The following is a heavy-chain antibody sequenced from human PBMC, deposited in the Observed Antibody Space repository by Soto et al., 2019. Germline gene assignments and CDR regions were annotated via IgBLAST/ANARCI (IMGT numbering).Heavy chain of an antibody. J-gene: IGHJ4*02. V-gene: IGHV3-72*01. Sequence: GGSLRLSCEAFGFTVSDHYMDWVRQAPGKGLEWVGRSRNKANSFSTEYAASVKDRFVVSRDDSQDSMYLQMNSLKTEDTAIYFCARIKSSSGRYGFDHWGQGTLVTVSS. CDR1: GFTVSDHY. D-gene: IGHD6-25*01. CDR3: ARIKSSSGRYGFDH. CDR2: SRNKANSFST.